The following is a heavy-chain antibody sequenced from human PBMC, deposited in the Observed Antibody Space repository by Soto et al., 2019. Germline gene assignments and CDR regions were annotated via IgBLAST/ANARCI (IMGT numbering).Heavy chain of an antibody. D-gene: IGHD6-13*01. CDR2: IVVGSGNT. Sequence: SVKVSCKASGFTFTSSAVQWVRQARGQRLEWIGWIVVGSGNTNYAQKFQERVTITRDMSTSTAYMELSSLRSEDTAVYYCAADMVLGVEAAGTSTGYYYYYGMDVWGQGTTVTVSS. V-gene: IGHV1-58*01. J-gene: IGHJ6*02. CDR3: AADMVLGVEAAGTSTGYYYYYGMDV. CDR1: GFTFTSSA.